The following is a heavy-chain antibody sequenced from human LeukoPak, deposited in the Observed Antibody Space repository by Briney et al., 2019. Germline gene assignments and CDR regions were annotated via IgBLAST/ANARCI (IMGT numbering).Heavy chain of an antibody. D-gene: IGHD1-1*01. J-gene: IGHJ6*02. CDR1: GGSITSGTYY. Sequence: SETLSLTCTVSGGSITSGTYYWSWIRQHPGKGLEWIGYTYHSGSTYYNPSLKSRVIISVDTSKNQFSLNLSSVTAADTAVYYCARDQSTDYYGMDVWGQGTTVTVSS. CDR3: ARDQSTDYYGMDV. V-gene: IGHV4-31*03. CDR2: TYHSGST.